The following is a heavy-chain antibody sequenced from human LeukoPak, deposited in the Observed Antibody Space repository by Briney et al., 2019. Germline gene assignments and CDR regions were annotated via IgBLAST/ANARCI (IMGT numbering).Heavy chain of an antibody. CDR2: INPNSGGT. V-gene: IGHV1-2*06. D-gene: IGHD3-16*01. CDR1: GYTFTGYY. J-gene: IGHJ5*02. CDR3: AGGVLHGGETGFAP. Sequence: ASVKVSCKTSGYTFTGYYMHWLRQAPGQGLEWMGRINPNSGGTYYAQKSQGRVTMTRDTSISTSYMELTSLISDDTAVYYCAGGVLHGGETGFAPGGQGPLATVPS.